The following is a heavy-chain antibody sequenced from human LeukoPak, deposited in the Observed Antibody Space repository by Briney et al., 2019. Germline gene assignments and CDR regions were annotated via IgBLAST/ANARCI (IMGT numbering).Heavy chain of an antibody. CDR1: GFTFGSYS. CDR2: ISSSSYI. V-gene: IGHV3-21*01. D-gene: IGHD1-26*01. J-gene: IGHJ4*02. CDR3: AREGPAIVGALGY. Sequence: GGSLRLSCAVSGFTFGSYSMNWVRQAPGKGLEWVSSISSSSYIYYADSVKGRFTISRDNAKNSLYLQMNSLRAEDTAVYYCAREGPAIVGALGYWGQGTLVTVSS.